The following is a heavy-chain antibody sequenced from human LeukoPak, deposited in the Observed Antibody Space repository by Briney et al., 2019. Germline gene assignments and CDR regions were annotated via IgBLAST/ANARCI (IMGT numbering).Heavy chain of an antibody. CDR2: ISGGGDYT. J-gene: IGHJ4*02. CDR3: VKVGSNYGDPKDY. Sequence: GGSLRLSCAASGFIFSSYATSWVRQAPGKGLEWVSTISGGGDYTFYADSVKGRFTVSRDNSKNTLFVQMNSLRADDTAVYYCVKVGSNYGDPKDYWGQGTLVSVTS. D-gene: IGHD4-17*01. CDR1: GFIFSSYA. V-gene: IGHV3-23*01.